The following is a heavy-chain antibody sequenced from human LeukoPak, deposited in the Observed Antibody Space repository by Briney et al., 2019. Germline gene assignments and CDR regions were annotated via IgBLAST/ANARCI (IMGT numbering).Heavy chain of an antibody. CDR3: ATNIVGATFDY. CDR1: GFTFDDYG. CDR2: INWNGGST. V-gene: IGHV3-20*04. J-gene: IGHJ4*02. D-gene: IGHD1-26*01. Sequence: TGGSLRPSCAASGFTFDDYGMSWVRQAPGKGREWVSGINWNGGSTGYADSVKGRFTISRDNAKNSLYLQMNSLRAEDTALYYCATNIVGATFDYWGQGTLVTVSS.